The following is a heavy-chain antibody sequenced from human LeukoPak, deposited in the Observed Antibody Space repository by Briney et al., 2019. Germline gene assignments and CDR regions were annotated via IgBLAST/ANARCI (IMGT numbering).Heavy chain of an antibody. CDR3: ARDYYGDYPQLPGRVGTYYFDY. CDR1: GFTFSSYA. Sequence: HPGGSLRLSCAASGFTFSSYAMSWVRQAPGKGLEWVSAISGSGGSTYYADSVKGRFTISRDNSKNTLYLQMNSLRSEDTAVYYCARDYYGDYPQLPGRVGTYYFDYWGQGTLVTVSS. D-gene: IGHD4-17*01. J-gene: IGHJ4*02. CDR2: ISGSGGST. V-gene: IGHV3-23*01.